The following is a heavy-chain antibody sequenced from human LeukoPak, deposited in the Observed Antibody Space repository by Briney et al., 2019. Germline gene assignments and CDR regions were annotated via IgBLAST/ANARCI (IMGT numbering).Heavy chain of an antibody. CDR1: GFTFSSYS. Sequence: GGSLRLSCAASGFTFSSYSMNWVRQAPGKGLEWVSYISSSSSTIYYADSVKGRFTISRDNSRNTLYLQMDSLRAEDTAVYYCAKDSLPYIPAAGTVYWGQGILVTVSS. J-gene: IGHJ4*02. CDR3: AKDSLPYIPAAGTVY. D-gene: IGHD6-13*01. CDR2: ISSSSSTI. V-gene: IGHV3-48*01.